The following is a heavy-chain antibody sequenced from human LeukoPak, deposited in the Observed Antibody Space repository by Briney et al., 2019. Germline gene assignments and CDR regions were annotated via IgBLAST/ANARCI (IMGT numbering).Heavy chain of an antibody. J-gene: IGHJ5*01. CDR1: GFTLSNYG. V-gene: IGHV3-74*01. D-gene: IGHD1-14*01. Sequence: PGGPVRPACAPSGFTLSNYGMPWVRQPPGRGLIWVSRIKGHGSHTIYADSVKGRFTISRHNAKNTLYLQMNSLRAEDTAVYYCVRDWDHFDFDSWGLGTLVTVSS. CDR3: VRDWDHFDFDS. CDR2: IKGHGSHT.